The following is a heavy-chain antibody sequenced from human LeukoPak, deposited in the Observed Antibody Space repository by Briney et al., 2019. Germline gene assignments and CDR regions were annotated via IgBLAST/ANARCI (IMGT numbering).Heavy chain of an antibody. Sequence: PSETLSLTCAVYGGSFSGYYWSWIRQPPGKGLEWIGEINHSGSTNYNPSLKSRVTISVDTSKNQFSLKLSSVTAADTAVYYCARGWEYYYDSSGYYSRRKVFAFDIWGQGTMVTVSS. CDR2: INHSGST. J-gene: IGHJ3*02. D-gene: IGHD3-22*01. V-gene: IGHV4-34*01. CDR3: ARGWEYYYDSSGYYSRRKVFAFDI. CDR1: GGSFSGYY.